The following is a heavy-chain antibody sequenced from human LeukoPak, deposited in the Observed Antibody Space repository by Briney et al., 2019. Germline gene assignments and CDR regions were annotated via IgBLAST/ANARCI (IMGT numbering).Heavy chain of an antibody. Sequence: PSETLSLTCAVYGGSFSGYYWSWIRQPPGKGLERIGETNHSGSTNYNPSLKSRVTISVDTSKNQFSLKLSPVTAADTAVYYCARVGYCSSTSCYQRGNWFDPWGQGTLVTVSS. D-gene: IGHD2-2*03. CDR2: TNHSGST. CDR3: ARVGYCSSTSCYQRGNWFDP. CDR1: GGSFSGYY. V-gene: IGHV4-34*01. J-gene: IGHJ5*02.